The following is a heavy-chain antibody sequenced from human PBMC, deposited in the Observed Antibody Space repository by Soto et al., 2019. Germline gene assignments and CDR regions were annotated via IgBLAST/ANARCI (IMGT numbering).Heavy chain of an antibody. CDR2: INGGGTST. Sequence: VGSLRLSCAASGFTLSSYPMSWVRQSPGKALEWVATINGGGTSTYYAASVQGRFTISRDNSKNTLYLQMNSLRAGDTALYYCAKDILTGYYSAFDYWGQGTLVTVSS. J-gene: IGHJ4*02. V-gene: IGHV3-23*01. CDR1: GFTLSSYP. D-gene: IGHD3-9*01. CDR3: AKDILTGYYSAFDY.